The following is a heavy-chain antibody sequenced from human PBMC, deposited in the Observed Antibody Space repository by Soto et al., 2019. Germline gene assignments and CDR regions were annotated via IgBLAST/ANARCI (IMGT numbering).Heavy chain of an antibody. CDR2: IYSGGST. CDR3: AREGGAAAAGDYMDV. CDR1: GFTVSSNY. V-gene: IGHV3-66*01. J-gene: IGHJ6*03. D-gene: IGHD6-13*01. Sequence: EVQLVESGGGLVQPGGSLRLSCAASGFTVSSNYMSWVRQAPGKGLEWVAVIYSGGSTYYADSVKGRFIISRDNSKNTLYLQMNSLRAEDTAVYYCAREGGAAAAGDYMDVWGKGTTVTVSS.